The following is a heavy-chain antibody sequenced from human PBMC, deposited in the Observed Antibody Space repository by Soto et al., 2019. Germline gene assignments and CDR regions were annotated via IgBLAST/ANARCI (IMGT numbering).Heavy chain of an antibody. Sequence: QVQLVQSGAEVKNPGASVKVSCKASGYSFTAFYMHWVRQAPGQGLEWRGWINSNRGATKYAPKFQGRVTMTRDTSVNTAYMEVSWLTSDDTAVYYCARDRGQNSGYDWGQGTLVTVSS. CDR2: INSNRGAT. CDR3: ARDRGQNSGYD. CDR1: GYSFTAFY. J-gene: IGHJ4*02. V-gene: IGHV1-2*02. D-gene: IGHD5-12*01.